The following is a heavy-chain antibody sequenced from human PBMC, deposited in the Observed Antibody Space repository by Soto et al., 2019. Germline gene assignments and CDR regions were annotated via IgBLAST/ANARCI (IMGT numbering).Heavy chain of an antibody. CDR1: GFTFSSYS. D-gene: IGHD1-1*01. V-gene: IGHV3-30-3*01. J-gene: IGHJ4*01. CDR2: ISYDGYNK. CDR3: ARDFTGTGTFDY. Sequence: GGSLRLSCAASGFTFSSYSMQWVRQAPDKGLEWVAVISYDGYNKYYVDSVKGRFTISRDNSKNTLYLQMNSLRAEDTAIYYCARDFTGTGTFDYWGHGTLVTV.